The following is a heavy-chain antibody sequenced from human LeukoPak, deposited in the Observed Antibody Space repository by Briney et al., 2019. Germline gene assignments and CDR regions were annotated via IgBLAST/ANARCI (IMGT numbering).Heavy chain of an antibody. Sequence: SETLSLTCAVYGGSFSGYYWSWIRQPPGKGLEWIGEINDSGSTNYNPSLKSRVTISVDTSKNQFSLKLSSVTAADTAVYYCARGYSSGWYGARNSHEYFQHWGQGTLVTVSS. D-gene: IGHD6-19*01. CDR3: ARGYSSGWYGARNSHEYFQH. V-gene: IGHV4-34*01. CDR2: INDSGST. J-gene: IGHJ1*01. CDR1: GGSFSGYY.